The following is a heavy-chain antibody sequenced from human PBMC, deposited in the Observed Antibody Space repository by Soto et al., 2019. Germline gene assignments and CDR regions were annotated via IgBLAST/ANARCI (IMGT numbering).Heavy chain of an antibody. CDR2: IYYSGST. V-gene: IGHV4-59*01. CDR3: ARDLEGYWFDP. CDR1: GGSISSYY. J-gene: IGHJ5*02. Sequence: SETLSLTCTVSGGSISSYYWSWIRQPPGKGLEWIGYIYYSGSTNYNPYLKSRITISVDTSKNQISLKKSSVTAADTAVYYCARDLEGYWFDPWGQGTLVTVSS.